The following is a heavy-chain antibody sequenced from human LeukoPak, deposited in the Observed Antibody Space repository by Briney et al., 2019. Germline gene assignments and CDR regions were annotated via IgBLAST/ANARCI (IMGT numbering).Heavy chain of an antibody. J-gene: IGHJ4*02. CDR1: GFTFSSYA. Sequence: GGSLRLSCAASGFTFSSYAMSWVREAPGEGLEWGSAISVSGGSTYYATSVHSRFAISRDNSKNTLYPQLRTLRAADTAVYYCAKRPPYTGSSQSFDYWGQGTLVTVSS. V-gene: IGHV3-23*01. CDR2: ISVSGGST. D-gene: IGHD1-26*01. CDR3: AKRPPYTGSSQSFDY.